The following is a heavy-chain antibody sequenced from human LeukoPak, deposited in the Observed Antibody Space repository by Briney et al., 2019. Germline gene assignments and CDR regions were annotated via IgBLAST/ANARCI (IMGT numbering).Heavy chain of an antibody. V-gene: IGHV1-69*13. J-gene: IGHJ5*02. CDR1: GGTFSSYA. CDR3: ARDRCSSTSCYSRNFWFDP. Sequence: SVKVSCKASGGTFSSYAISWVRQAPGQGLEWMGGIIPIFGTANYAQKFQGRVTITADESTSTAYMALSSLRSEDTAVYYCARDRCSSTSCYSRNFWFDPWGQGTLVTVSS. D-gene: IGHD2-2*02. CDR2: IIPIFGTA.